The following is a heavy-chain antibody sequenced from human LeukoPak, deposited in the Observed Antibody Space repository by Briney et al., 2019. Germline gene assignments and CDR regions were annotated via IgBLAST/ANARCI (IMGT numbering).Heavy chain of an antibody. CDR3: ARERGQIVDY. J-gene: IGHJ4*02. CDR1: GGSISSGGYF. CDR2: MHNSENA. D-gene: IGHD2-15*01. Sequence: TLSLTCTVSGGSISSGGYFWSWIRQLPGKGGEWIGYMHNSENADYNPSLKSRVTISVDTSKNQISLKVNSVTAADTAVYYCARERGQIVDYWGQGTLVTVSS. V-gene: IGHV4-31*03.